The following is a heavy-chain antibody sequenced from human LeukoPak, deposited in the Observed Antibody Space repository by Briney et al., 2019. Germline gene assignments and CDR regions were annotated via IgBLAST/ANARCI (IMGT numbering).Heavy chain of an antibody. Sequence: GASVKVSCKAPGYTFTSYGISWVRQAPGQGLEWMGWISAYNGNTNYAQKLQGRVTMTTDTSTSTAYMELRSLRSDDTAVYYCARQGPRVVPAAFYYYYMDVWGKGTTVTVSS. D-gene: IGHD2-2*01. CDR3: ARQGPRVVPAAFYYYYMDV. J-gene: IGHJ6*03. V-gene: IGHV1-18*01. CDR2: ISAYNGNT. CDR1: GYTFTSYG.